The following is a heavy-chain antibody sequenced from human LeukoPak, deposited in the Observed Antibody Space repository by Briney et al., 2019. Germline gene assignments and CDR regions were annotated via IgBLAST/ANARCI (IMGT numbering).Heavy chain of an antibody. D-gene: IGHD3-22*01. CDR2: IYPGDSDT. J-gene: IGHJ3*02. CDR1: GYSFTSYW. CDR3: ARHPLTYYYDSSGPNRAFDI. Sequence: GESLKISCKGSGYSFTSYWSGWVRQMPGKGLEWMGIIYPGDSDTRYSPSFQGQVTISADKSISTAYLQWSSLKASDTAMYYCARHPLTYYYDSSGPNRAFDIWGQGTMVTVSS. V-gene: IGHV5-51*01.